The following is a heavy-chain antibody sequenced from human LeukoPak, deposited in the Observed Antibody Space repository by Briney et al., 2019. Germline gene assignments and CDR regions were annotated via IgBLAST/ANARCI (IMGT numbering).Heavy chain of an antibody. CDR1: GGTFSSYA. D-gene: IGHD1-26*01. CDR3: RGVGAQDSDY. V-gene: IGHV1-69*05. J-gene: IGHJ4*02. CDR2: IIPIFGTA. Sequence: GASVKVSCKASGGTFSSYAISWVRQAPGQGLEWMGGIIPIFGTANYAQKFQGRVTITTDESTSTAYMELSSLRSEDTAVYYWRGVGAQDSDYWGQGTLVTVSS.